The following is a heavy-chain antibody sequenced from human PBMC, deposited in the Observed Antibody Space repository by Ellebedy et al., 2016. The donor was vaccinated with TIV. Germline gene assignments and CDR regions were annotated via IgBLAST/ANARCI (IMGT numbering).Heavy chain of an antibody. CDR3: ARDMAWGTERVNDAFDI. J-gene: IGHJ3*02. CDR2: ISGSSLTI. D-gene: IGHD1-14*01. Sequence: GGSLRLSCAASGFTFRSYSMSWVRQAPGKGLEWVAYISGSSLTIHYADSVQGRFTISRDNAKNSLVLHMNSLRAEDTAIYYCARDMAWGTERVNDAFDIWGQGTMVAVSP. CDR1: GFTFRSYS. V-gene: IGHV3-48*04.